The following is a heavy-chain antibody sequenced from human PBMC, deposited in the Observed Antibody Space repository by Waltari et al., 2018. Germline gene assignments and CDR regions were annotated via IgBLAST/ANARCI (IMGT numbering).Heavy chain of an antibody. CDR2: ISSSGSTI. V-gene: IGHV3-48*03. J-gene: IGHJ6*02. CDR1: GFTFSSYE. CDR3: ARDLRLYQLPHYYYGMDV. Sequence: EVQLVESGGGLVQPGGSLRLSCAASGFTFSSYEMNWVRQAPGKGLEWVSYISSSGSTIYYEDAVKGRFTISRDNAKNSLYLQMNSLRAEDTAVYYCARDLRLYQLPHYYYGMDVWGQGTTVTVSS. D-gene: IGHD6-6*01.